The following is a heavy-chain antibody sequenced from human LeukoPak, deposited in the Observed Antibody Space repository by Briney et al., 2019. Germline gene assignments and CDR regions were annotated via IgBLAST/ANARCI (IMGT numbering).Heavy chain of an antibody. J-gene: IGHJ6*02. CDR3: ARDSRGADFWSGYYTDYYYYGMDV. Sequence: SETLSLTCTVSGGSISSYYWSWIRQPPGKGLEWIGYIYYSGSTNYNPSLKSRVTISVDTSKNQFPLKLSSVTAADTAVYYCARDSRGADFWSGYYTDYYYYGMDVWGQGTTVTVSS. CDR2: IYYSGST. D-gene: IGHD3-3*01. CDR1: GGSISSYY. V-gene: IGHV4-59*01.